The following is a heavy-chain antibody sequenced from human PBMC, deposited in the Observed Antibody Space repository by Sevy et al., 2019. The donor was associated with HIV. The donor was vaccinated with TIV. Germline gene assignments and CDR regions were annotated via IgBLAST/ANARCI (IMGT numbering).Heavy chain of an antibody. J-gene: IGHJ4*02. CDR1: GFTFSSYA. CDR2: ISGSGGST. V-gene: IGHV3-23*01. D-gene: IGHD3-22*01. CDR3: AKWRGDYYDSSGYFDY. Sequence: GGSLRLSCAASGFTFSSYAMSWVRQAPGKGLEWVSAISGSGGSTYYADSVKGRFTISRDNSKNTLYLQMNSLRAEDTAVYYCAKWRGDYYDSSGYFDYWGQGTLVTVSS.